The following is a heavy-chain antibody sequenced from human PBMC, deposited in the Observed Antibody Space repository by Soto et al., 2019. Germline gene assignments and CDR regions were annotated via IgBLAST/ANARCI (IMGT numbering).Heavy chain of an antibody. CDR2: IYYGGST. J-gene: IGHJ6*02. Sequence: SETLSLTCTVSGGSISSYYWSWIRQPPGKGLEWIGYIYYGGSTNCNPSLKSRVTISVDTSKNQFSLKLSSVTAADTAVYYCARDSGRMVYALYYYYYGMDVWGQGTTVTVSS. D-gene: IGHD2-8*01. CDR1: GGSISSYY. CDR3: ARDSGRMVYALYYYYYGMDV. V-gene: IGHV4-59*01.